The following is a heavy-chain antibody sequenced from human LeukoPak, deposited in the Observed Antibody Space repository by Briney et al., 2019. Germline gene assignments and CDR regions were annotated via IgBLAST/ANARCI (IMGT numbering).Heavy chain of an antibody. D-gene: IGHD2-15*01. CDR1: GYTFTGYY. V-gene: IGHV1-2*02. CDR2: INPNSGGT. Sequence: ASVKVSCKASGYTFTGYYMHWVRQAPGQGLEWMGWINPNSGGTNYAQKFQGRVTMTRDTSISTAYMELSRLRSDDTAVYYCAGGCSGGSCYFQSAYWFDPWGQGTLVTVSS. J-gene: IGHJ5*02. CDR3: AGGCSGGSCYFQSAYWFDP.